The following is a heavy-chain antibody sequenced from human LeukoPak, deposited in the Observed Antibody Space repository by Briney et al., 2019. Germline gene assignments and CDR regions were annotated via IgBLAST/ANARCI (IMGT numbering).Heavy chain of an antibody. CDR2: IYYSGST. V-gene: IGHV4-59*01. CDR1: GGSISSYY. Sequence: PSETLSLTCTVSGGSISSYYWSWIRQPPGKGLEWIGYIYYSGSTNYNPSLKSRVTISVDTSKNQFSLKLSSVTAADTAVYYCARSVAAAAWFDPWGQGTLVTVSS. CDR3: ARSVAAAAWFDP. D-gene: IGHD6-13*01. J-gene: IGHJ5*02.